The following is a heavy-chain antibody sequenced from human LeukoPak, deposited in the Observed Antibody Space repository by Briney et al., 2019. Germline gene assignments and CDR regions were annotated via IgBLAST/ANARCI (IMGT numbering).Heavy chain of an antibody. D-gene: IGHD5-18*01. V-gene: IGHV3-64*02. CDR2: ITTNGGNT. CDR1: GFTFGIYA. J-gene: IGHJ3*01. Sequence: SGGSLRLSCAASGFTFGIYAMHWVRQAPGKGLEHVSTITTNGGNTYYADSVKGRFTISRDNSKDTLFLQMGSLRAEAMAVYYCAKPLTSYSSGFSDVFDVWGHGSMVTVSS. CDR3: AKPLTSYSSGFSDVFDV.